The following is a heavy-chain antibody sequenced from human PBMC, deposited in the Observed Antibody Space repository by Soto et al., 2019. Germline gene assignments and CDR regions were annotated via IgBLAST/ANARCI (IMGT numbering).Heavy chain of an antibody. CDR1: GFSFSNHA. Sequence: EVQLLESGGGLVQPGGSLRLSCSASGFSFSNHAMSWVRQAPGKGLEWVSAIIDDGGRAYYADSVKGRFTISRDNYRNTLSLQMHSLRAEDTAVYYCARDKMEQWLVVGYLDYWGQGTQVTVSS. D-gene: IGHD6-19*01. V-gene: IGHV3-23*01. J-gene: IGHJ4*02. CDR3: ARDKMEQWLVVGYLDY. CDR2: IIDDGGRA.